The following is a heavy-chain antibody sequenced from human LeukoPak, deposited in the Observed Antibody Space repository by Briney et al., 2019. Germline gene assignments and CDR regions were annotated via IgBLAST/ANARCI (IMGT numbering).Heavy chain of an antibody. CDR3: ARGIAAAGIDY. CDR2: INPNSGGT. D-gene: IGHD6-13*01. Sequence: GASVKVSCKASGYTFTGYYMQWVRQAPGQGLEWMGWINPNSGGTEYAQKFQGRVTMTRDTSISTAYMELSRLRSDDTAVYYCARGIAAAGIDYWGQGTLVTVSS. J-gene: IGHJ4*02. V-gene: IGHV1-2*02. CDR1: GYTFTGYY.